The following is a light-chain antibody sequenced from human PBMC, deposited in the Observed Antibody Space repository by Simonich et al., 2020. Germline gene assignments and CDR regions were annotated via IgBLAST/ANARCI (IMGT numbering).Light chain of an antibody. V-gene: IGKV1-33*01. CDR3: QQYDNLLQT. CDR2: DAS. CDR1: QDISNY. J-gene: IGKJ4*01. Sequence: DIQMTQSPSSLSASVGDRVPITCQASQDISNYLNWYQQKPGKAPKLLIYDASNLETGVPSRFSGSGSGTDFTFTISSLQPEDIATYYCQQYDNLLQTFGGGTKVEIK.